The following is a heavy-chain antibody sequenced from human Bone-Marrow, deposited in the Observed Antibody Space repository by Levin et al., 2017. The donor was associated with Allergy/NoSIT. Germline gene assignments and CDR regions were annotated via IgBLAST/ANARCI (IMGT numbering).Heavy chain of an antibody. D-gene: IGHD1-7*01. CDR3: GREDNWKYDY. Sequence: GGSLRLSCAASGFTFSRYAMAWVRQAPGQGLEWVSGMSGSGGRTVYADSVKGRFTISTDNSKNLMYLQINNARVIETALNYCGREDNWKYDYWGQGTLVTVSS. V-gene: IGHV3-23*01. CDR1: GFTFSRYA. CDR2: MSGSGGRT. J-gene: IGHJ4*02.